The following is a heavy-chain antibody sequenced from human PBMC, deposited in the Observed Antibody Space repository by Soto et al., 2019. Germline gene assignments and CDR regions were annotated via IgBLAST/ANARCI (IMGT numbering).Heavy chain of an antibody. J-gene: IGHJ5*02. CDR1: GGSISSSSYY. V-gene: IGHV4-39*01. Sequence: PSETLSLTCTVSGGSISSSSYYGGWIRQPPGKGLEWIGSIYYSGSTYYNPSLKSRVTISVDTSKNQFSLKLSSVTAADTAVYYCARPAYPGMVYAMHPETWFDPCGQGTLLTVSA. D-gene: IGHD2-8*01. CDR2: IYYSGST. CDR3: ARPAYPGMVYAMHPETWFDP.